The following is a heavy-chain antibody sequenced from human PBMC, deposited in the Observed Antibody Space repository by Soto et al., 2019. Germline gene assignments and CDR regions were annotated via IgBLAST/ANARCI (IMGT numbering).Heavy chain of an antibody. Sequence: QVQLVESGGGVVQPGRSLRLSCAASGFTFSSYGMHWVRQAPGKGLEWLAVIWYDGSKQYYADSVKGRFTIYRDNSKNTRYLQMNGLRAEDTAVYYCAGAGGAALTLDYWGQGTLVTVSS. D-gene: IGHD3-16*01. CDR1: GFTFSSYG. CDR3: AGAGGAALTLDY. V-gene: IGHV3-33*01. J-gene: IGHJ4*02. CDR2: IWYDGSKQ.